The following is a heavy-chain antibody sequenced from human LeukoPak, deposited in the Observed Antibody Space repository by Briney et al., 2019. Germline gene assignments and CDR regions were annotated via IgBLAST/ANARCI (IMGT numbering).Heavy chain of an antibody. CDR2: IIPIFGTA. V-gene: IGHV1-69*05. D-gene: IGHD2-15*01. CDR1: GGTFSSYA. CDR3: ARGAGYCSGGSCYDY. J-gene: IGHJ4*02. Sequence: SVKVSCKASGGTFSSYAISWVREAPGQGLEWMGRIIPIFGTANYAQKFQGRVTITTDESTSTAYMELSSLRSEDTAVYYCARGAGYCSGGSCYDYWGQGTLVTVSS.